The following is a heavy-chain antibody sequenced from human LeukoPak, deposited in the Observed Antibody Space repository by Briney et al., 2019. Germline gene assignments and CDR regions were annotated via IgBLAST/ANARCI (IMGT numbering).Heavy chain of an antibody. J-gene: IGHJ5*02. CDR1: GGSFSGYY. CDR2: INHSGST. CDR3: ASRTVTTRWFDP. V-gene: IGHV4-34*01. D-gene: IGHD4-11*01. Sequence: SETLSLTCAVYGGSFSGYYWSWIRQPPGKGLEWNGEINHSGSTNYNPSLKSRVTISVDTSKNQFSLKLSSVTAADTAVYYCASRTVTTRWFDPWGQGTLVTVSS.